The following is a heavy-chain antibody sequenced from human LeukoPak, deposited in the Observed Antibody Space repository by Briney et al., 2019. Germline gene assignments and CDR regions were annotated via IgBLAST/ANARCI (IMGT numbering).Heavy chain of an antibody. J-gene: IGHJ3*02. CDR2: ITGNGGGT. CDR1: GFTFSSYA. V-gene: IGHV3-23*01. CDR3: AKASALAAHAFDI. Sequence: GGSLRLSCAASGFTFSSYAMTWVRQAPGQGLEWVSYITGNGGGTYYDDSGKGRFTISRDNFMNTLCLQMDSLRAEDTAVYYCAKASALAAHAFDIWGQGTMVTVSS. D-gene: IGHD2-15*01.